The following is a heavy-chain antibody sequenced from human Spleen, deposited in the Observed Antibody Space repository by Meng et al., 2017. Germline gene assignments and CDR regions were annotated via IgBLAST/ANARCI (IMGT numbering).Heavy chain of an antibody. CDR2: INHSGST. J-gene: IGHJ4*02. Sequence: QVPLQQWGAGLLKPSETLSLTCVVSGGSFSDYYWSWIRQPPGKGLEWIGEINHSGSTNYNPSLESRVTISVDTSQNNLSLKLSSVTAADSAVYYCARGPTTMAHDFDYWGQGTLVTVSS. CDR3: ARGPTTMAHDFDY. D-gene: IGHD4-11*01. V-gene: IGHV4-34*01. CDR1: GGSFSDYY.